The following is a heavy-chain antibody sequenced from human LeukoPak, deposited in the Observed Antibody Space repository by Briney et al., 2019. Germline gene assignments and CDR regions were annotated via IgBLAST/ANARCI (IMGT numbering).Heavy chain of an antibody. CDR1: GGTFSSYA. CDR2: IINIFGKA. Sequence: SVRVSCKASGGTFSSYAISWVRQAPGQGLEWMGGIINIFGKANYAQKLKGRVTITADKSTSTAYMELSSLISEDTAVYYCANLGNVSLDHYGMDFWGKGTTVTVSS. D-gene: IGHD1-14*01. V-gene: IGHV1-69*06. CDR3: ANLGNVSLDHYGMDF. J-gene: IGHJ6*04.